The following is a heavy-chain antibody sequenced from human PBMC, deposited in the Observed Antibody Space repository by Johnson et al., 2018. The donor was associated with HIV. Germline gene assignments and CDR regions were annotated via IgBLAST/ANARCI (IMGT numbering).Heavy chain of an antibody. CDR1: GFTFSSYG. Sequence: QVQLVESGGGFVQPGGSLRLSCAASGFTFSSYGMHWVRQAPGKGLEWVSVIYSGGSTYDADSVKGRFTISRDNSKNTLYLQMNSLRAEDTAVYYCARSLRRLQRVFDAFDIWGQGTIVTVSS. CDR3: ARSLRRLQRVFDAFDI. J-gene: IGHJ3*02. D-gene: IGHD4-11*01. CDR2: IYSGGST. V-gene: IGHV3-NL1*01.